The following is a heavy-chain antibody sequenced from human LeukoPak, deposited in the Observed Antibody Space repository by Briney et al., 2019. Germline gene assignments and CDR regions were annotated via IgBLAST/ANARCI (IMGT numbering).Heavy chain of an antibody. CDR3: ARETPWGVEYGVFDY. D-gene: IGHD3-16*01. Sequence: ASVKVSCKASGGTFNIYAINWVRQAPGKGLEWMGRITPILEMVNYAQKFQGRVTITADESTSTAYMELSSLRSEDTAVYYCARETPWGVEYGVFDYWGQGTLVTVSS. CDR2: ITPILEMV. CDR1: GGTFNIYA. J-gene: IGHJ4*02. V-gene: IGHV1-69*04.